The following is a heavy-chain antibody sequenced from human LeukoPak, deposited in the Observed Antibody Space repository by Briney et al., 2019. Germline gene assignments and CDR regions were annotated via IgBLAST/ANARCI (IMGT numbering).Heavy chain of an antibody. Sequence: ASVKVSCKASGYTFTGYYMHWVRQAPGQGLEWMGGIIPIFGTANYAQKFQGRVTITADKSTSTAYMELSSLRSEDTAVYYCARVSPPYYYDSSGYYSGLGAFDIWGQGTMVTVSS. J-gene: IGHJ3*02. CDR1: GYTFTGYY. CDR2: IIPIFGTA. D-gene: IGHD3-22*01. V-gene: IGHV1-69*06. CDR3: ARVSPPYYYDSSGYYSGLGAFDI.